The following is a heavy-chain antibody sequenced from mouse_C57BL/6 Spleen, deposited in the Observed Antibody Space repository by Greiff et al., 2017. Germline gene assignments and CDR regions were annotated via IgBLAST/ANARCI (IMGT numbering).Heavy chain of an antibody. CDR2: IDTANGNT. D-gene: IGHD2-3*01. Sequence: VQLQQSVAELVRPGASVKLSCTASGFNIKNTYMHWVKQRPEQGLEWIGRIDTANGNTKYDPKFQGKAPITADTSSNPANLQLSSLTSEDTAIYYCARGDGYYVNYAMDYWGQGTSVTVSS. V-gene: IGHV14-3*01. CDR3: ARGDGYYVNYAMDY. CDR1: GFNIKNTY. J-gene: IGHJ4*01.